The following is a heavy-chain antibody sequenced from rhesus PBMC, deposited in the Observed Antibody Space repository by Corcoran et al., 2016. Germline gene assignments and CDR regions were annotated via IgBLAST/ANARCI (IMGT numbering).Heavy chain of an antibody. J-gene: IGHJ4*01. CDR1: GYTFTDSY. Sequence: QVQLVQSGAEVKKPGSSVKVSCKASGYTFTDSYMHWVRPAPLQGLEWMGWINPYNGNTKYAQKFQGRVDMTRDTSTSTAYMELSSLRSEDTAVYYCAREGIAATEALWVYWCQGVLVTVSS. D-gene: IGHD6-31*01. CDR2: INPYNGNT. V-gene: IGHV1S2*01. CDR3: AREGIAATEALWVY.